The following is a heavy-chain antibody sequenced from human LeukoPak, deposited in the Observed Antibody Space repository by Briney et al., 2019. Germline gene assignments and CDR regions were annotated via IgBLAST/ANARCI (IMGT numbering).Heavy chain of an antibody. CDR1: GFTFSTYW. CDR3: AKWGPYCNSNYCPALDY. Sequence: GGSQRLSCAASGFTFSTYWMSWVRQAPGKGLEWVANINRDGSEKYYGDSVKGRFTISRDNAENSLFLQMNSLRADDTAVYYCAKWGPYCNSNYCPALDYWGQGALVTVSS. J-gene: IGHJ4*02. D-gene: IGHD4-4*01. CDR2: INRDGSEK. V-gene: IGHV3-7*01.